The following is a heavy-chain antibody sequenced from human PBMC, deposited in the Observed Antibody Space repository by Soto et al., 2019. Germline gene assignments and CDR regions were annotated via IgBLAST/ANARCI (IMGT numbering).Heavy chain of an antibody. CDR3: ARPRDVLSGYYAFDI. J-gene: IGHJ3*02. CDR2: IFPGDSDT. Sequence: GESLKISCKGSGYSFTSYWIGWVRQMPGKGLEWMGIIFPGDSDTRYSPSFQGQVTISADKSISTAYLQWSSLKASDTAMYYCARPRDVLSGYYAFDIWGQGTRVTVSS. CDR1: GYSFTSYW. V-gene: IGHV5-51*01. D-gene: IGHD3-3*01.